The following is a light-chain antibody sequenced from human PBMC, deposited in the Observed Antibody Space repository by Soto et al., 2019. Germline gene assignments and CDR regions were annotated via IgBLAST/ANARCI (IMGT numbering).Light chain of an antibody. J-gene: IGKJ1*01. CDR1: QSVSSSY. CDR2: GAS. CDR3: LQDHDDSWT. V-gene: IGKV3D-7*01. Sequence: EIVMTQSPATLSVSPGEEATLSCRASQSVSSSYLAWYQQKPGQAPRLLIYGASTRATGIPARFRGSRSGTEFTLTVSSLQPEDFATYYCLQDHDDSWTFGQGTKVDIK.